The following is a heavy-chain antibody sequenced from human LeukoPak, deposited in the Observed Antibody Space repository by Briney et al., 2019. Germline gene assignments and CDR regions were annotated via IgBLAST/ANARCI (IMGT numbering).Heavy chain of an antibody. V-gene: IGHV1-46*01. CDR3: AREPAAGNGMDV. CDR2: INPSGGST. Sequence: ASVKVSCKASGYTFTNYYMHWVRQAPGQGLEWMGIINPSGGSTSYAQKFQGRVTMTRDTSTSTVYMELSSLRSEDTAVYYCAREPAAGNGMDVWGQGTTVTVSS. D-gene: IGHD6-13*01. CDR1: GYTFTNYY. J-gene: IGHJ6*02.